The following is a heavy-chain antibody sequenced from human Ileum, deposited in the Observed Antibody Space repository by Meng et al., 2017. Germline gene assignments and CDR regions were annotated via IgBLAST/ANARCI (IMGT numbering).Heavy chain of an antibody. J-gene: IGHJ6*02. V-gene: IGHV3-11*01. CDR1: GFTFSDHY. Sequence: SLKISCVASGFTFSDHYMTWIRQAPGKGLEWVSWISNGGTTMYYADSVKGRFTISRDNAKNSLFLQMNSLRGEDTAVYYCGRGHYGLDVWGQGTTVTVSS. CDR3: GRGHYGLDV. CDR2: ISNGGTTM.